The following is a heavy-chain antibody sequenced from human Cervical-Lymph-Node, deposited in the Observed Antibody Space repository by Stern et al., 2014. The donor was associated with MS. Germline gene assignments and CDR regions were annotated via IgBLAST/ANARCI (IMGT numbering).Heavy chain of an antibody. CDR2: ISSSSSYT. CDR1: GFVFSDYY. D-gene: IGHD3-16*01. CDR3: ARAPYRDTWPNWFDP. Sequence: VQLEESGGGVVRPGGSLRLSCAASGFVFSDYYMSWIRQAPGKGLEWVSYISSSSSYTSYADSVKGRFTISRDNARNSLSLEMSSLRVEDTAVYYCARAPYRDTWPNWFDPWGQGTLVTVSS. J-gene: IGHJ5*02. V-gene: IGHV3-11*06.